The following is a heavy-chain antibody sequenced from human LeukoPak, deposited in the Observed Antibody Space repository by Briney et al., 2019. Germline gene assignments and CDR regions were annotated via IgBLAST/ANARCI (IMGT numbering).Heavy chain of an antibody. CDR2: IYYSGST. CDR1: GVSISSGSYF. CDR3: ARDAIGIGLRLGEYTDY. J-gene: IGHJ4*02. V-gene: IGHV4-39*07. Sequence: SETLSLTCTVSGVSISSGSYFWGWIRQPPGKGLEWIGSIYYSGSTYYNPSLKSRVTISIDTSKTQFFLKLSSVTAADTAVYYCARDAIGIGLRLGEYTDYWGQGTLVTVSS. D-gene: IGHD3-16*01.